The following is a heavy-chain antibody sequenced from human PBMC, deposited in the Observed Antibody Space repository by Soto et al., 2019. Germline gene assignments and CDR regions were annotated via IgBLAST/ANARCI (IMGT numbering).Heavy chain of an antibody. J-gene: IGHJ4*02. V-gene: IGHV3-23*01. CDR2: ISSGGTST. D-gene: IGHD3-22*01. CDR3: AKGGPGFYDTRGRGN. CDR1: GFTFSTYA. Sequence: GGSLRLSCAASGFTFSTYAMSWVRQAPGQGLEWVSAISSGGTSTYYADSVKGRFTISRDNSKNTLFLQMISLRAEATAIYYCAKGGPGFYDTRGRGNWGQGTLVTV.